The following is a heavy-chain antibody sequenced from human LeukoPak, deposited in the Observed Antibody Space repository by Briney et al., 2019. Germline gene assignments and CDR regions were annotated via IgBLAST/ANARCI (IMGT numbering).Heavy chain of an antibody. J-gene: IGHJ4*02. D-gene: IGHD1-26*01. CDR1: GFSLRSNA. V-gene: IGHV3-30*04. CDR2: ISHGGNNI. Sequence: GGSLRLSCAPPGFSLRSNAMHWGRQAPGKGLEWGAVISHGGNNIYYADSVKGRFTFSRDTSKNTLYLQMNSLRVEDTAVYYCARVASGTYYVIDYWGQGTLVTVSS. CDR3: ARVASGTYYVIDY.